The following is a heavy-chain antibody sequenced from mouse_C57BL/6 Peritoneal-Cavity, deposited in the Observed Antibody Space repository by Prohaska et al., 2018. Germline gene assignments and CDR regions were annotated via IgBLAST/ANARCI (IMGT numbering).Heavy chain of an antibody. CDR2: INPNNGGT. J-gene: IGHJ1*03. V-gene: IGHV1-26*01. Sequence: EVQLQQSGPELVKPGASVKISCKASGYTFTDYYMNWVKQSPGKSLEWIGDINPNNGGTSYNQKFKGKATLTVDKSSSTAYMELRSLTSEDSAVYYCARYSQGYFDVWGTGTTVTVSS. CDR3: ARYSQGYFDV. CDR1: GYTFTDYY.